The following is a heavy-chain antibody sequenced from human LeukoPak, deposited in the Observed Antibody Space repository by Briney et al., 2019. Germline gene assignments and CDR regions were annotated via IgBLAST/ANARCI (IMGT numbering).Heavy chain of an antibody. Sequence: PGGSLRLSCAASEFTFNDYAMHWVRQAPGKGLEWVSLISWDSGNTYYADSVKGRFTISRDNSKNSLSLQMNSLRAEDTALYYCAKGPGAAVGKRYIQHWGQGTLVTVSS. V-gene: IGHV3-43D*03. D-gene: IGHD6-13*01. CDR3: AKGPGAAVGKRYIQH. J-gene: IGHJ1*01. CDR1: EFTFNDYA. CDR2: ISWDSGNT.